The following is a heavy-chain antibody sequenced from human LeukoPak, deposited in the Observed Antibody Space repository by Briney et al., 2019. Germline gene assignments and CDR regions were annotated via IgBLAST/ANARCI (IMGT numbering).Heavy chain of an antibody. CDR3: ARQVVPAAIRVWYGWFDP. J-gene: IGHJ5*02. D-gene: IGHD2-2*01. V-gene: IGHV4-59*08. Sequence: PSETLSLTCTVSGGSISSYYWSWIRQPPGKGLEWIGYIYYSGSTNYNPSLKSRVTISVDTSKNQFSLKLSSVTAADTAVYYCARQVVPAAIRVWYGWFDPWGQGPLVTVSS. CDR1: GGSISSYY. CDR2: IYYSGST.